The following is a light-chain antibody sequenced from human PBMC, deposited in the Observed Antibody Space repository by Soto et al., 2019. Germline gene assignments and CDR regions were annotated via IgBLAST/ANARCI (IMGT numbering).Light chain of an antibody. CDR3: QQFSSYPLT. CDR2: DAS. Sequence: EFVLTQSPGTLSLSPGERATLSCRASQTVRNNYLAWYQKKPGKAPRLLIYDASSRATGIPDRFSGGGSGTDFTLTLSRLEPEDFAVYYCQQFSSYPLTFGGGTKVEIK. CDR1: QTVRNNY. J-gene: IGKJ4*01. V-gene: IGKV3-20*01.